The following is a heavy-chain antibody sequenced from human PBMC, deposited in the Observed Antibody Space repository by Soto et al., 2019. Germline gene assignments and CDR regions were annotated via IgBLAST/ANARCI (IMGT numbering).Heavy chain of an antibody. CDR1: GYSFTRCG. J-gene: IGHJ4*02. D-gene: IGHD3-10*01. CDR3: ALWHASDS. CDR2: ISTYNGST. Sequence: ASVKVSCKACGYSFTRCGISWVRQAPGQGLECMGWISTYNGSTNYAQKFQGRVSMTTDTSTSTAYMGLRSLRYADTAVFFRALWHASDSWGQGTPVTVS. V-gene: IGHV1-18*04.